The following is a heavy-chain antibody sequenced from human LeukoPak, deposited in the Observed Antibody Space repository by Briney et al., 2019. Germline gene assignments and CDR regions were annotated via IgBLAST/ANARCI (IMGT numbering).Heavy chain of an antibody. J-gene: IGHJ4*02. V-gene: IGHV1-69*02. CDR2: IIPILGIA. CDR1: GGTLSSYT. D-gene: IGHD3-22*01. Sequence: GASVKVSCKASGGTLSSYTISWVRQAPGQGLEWMGRIIPILGIASYAQKFQGRVTITADKSTSTAYMELSSLRSEDTAVYYCAGYYDSSGPQCPSYWGQGTLVTVSS. CDR3: AGYYDSSGPQCPSY.